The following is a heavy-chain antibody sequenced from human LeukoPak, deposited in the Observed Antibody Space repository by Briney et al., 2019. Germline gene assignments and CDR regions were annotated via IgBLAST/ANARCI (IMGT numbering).Heavy chain of an antibody. CDR2: IIPIFGTA. D-gene: IGHD3-10*01. J-gene: IGHJ5*02. CDR3: ARGEEYNWFDP. Sequence: GASVKVSCTASGGTFSSYAISWVRQAPGQGLEWMGGIIPIFGTANYAQKFQGRVTITTDESTSTAYMELSSLRSEDTAVYYCARGEEYNWFDPWGQGTLATVSS. V-gene: IGHV1-69*05. CDR1: GGTFSSYA.